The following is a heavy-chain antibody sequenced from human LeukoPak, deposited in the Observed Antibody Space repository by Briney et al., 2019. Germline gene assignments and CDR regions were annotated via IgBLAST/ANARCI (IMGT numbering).Heavy chain of an antibody. D-gene: IGHD2/OR15-2a*01. Sequence: GGSPRLSCSPSGFTYSYYRMTCVPQAPGEGREGGASIKEDGSEKHYVDAVKGRFTISRDNATKSLYLQMSSLRTEDAAVYYCATNPPFYDRDFDRWGQGTLVTVSS. CDR3: ATNPPFYDRDFDR. CDR1: GFTYSYYR. J-gene: IGHJ4*02. V-gene: IGHV3-7*01. CDR2: IKEDGSEK.